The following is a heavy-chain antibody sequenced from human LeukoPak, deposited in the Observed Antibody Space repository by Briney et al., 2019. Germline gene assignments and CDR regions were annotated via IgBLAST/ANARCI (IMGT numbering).Heavy chain of an antibody. J-gene: IGHJ5*02. CDR3: ARDRCSSTSCYKGSIWFDP. Sequence: PSETLSLTCTVSGGSISSYYWSWIRQPPGEGLEWIGYIYYSGSTNYNPSLKSRVTISVDTSKNQFSLKLSSVTAADTAVYYCARDRCSSTSCYKGSIWFDPWGQGTLVTVSS. CDR2: IYYSGST. CDR1: GGSISSYY. V-gene: IGHV4-59*01. D-gene: IGHD2-2*02.